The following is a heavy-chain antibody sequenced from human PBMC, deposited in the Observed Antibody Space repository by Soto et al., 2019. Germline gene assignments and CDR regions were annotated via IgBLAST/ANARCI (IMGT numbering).Heavy chain of an antibody. J-gene: IGHJ5*02. CDR3: ARAGDSWTRWFDP. CDR1: GGSFSGYY. Sequence: QVQLQQWGAGLLKPSETLSLTCAVYGGSFSGYYWSWIRQPPGKGLEWIGEINHSGSTNYNPSLKSRVTISLDTSKNQFSLKLSSVTAADTAVYYCARAGDSWTRWFDPWGQGTLVTVSS. CDR2: INHSGST. D-gene: IGHD3-22*01. V-gene: IGHV4-34*01.